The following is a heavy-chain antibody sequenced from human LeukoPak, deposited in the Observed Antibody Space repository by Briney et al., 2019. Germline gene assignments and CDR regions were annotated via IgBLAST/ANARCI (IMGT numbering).Heavy chain of an antibody. CDR3: ARDFGSAASIYEY. CDR1: GFTFTNYW. D-gene: IGHD6-13*01. J-gene: IGHJ4*02. CDR2: IKQNGVEM. Sequence: PRGSLRLSCAPSGFTFTNYWMTWVRQAPGKGLEWVANIKQNGVEMYYVESVKGRLTISRDSGRNSLFLQMNSLRADDTAVYYCARDFGSAASIYEYWGQGTLVTVSS. V-gene: IGHV3-7*01.